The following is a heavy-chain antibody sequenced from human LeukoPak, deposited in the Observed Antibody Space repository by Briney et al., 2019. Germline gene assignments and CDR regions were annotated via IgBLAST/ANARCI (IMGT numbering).Heavy chain of an antibody. CDR2: ISYDGSNK. J-gene: IGHJ4*02. D-gene: IGHD5-18*01. V-gene: IGHV3-30*04. Sequence: GGSLSLSCAASGFTFSSYAMEWVRQAPGKGLEWVAVISYDGSNKYYADSVKGRFTISRDNTKNTLDMQMNSLRAEDTAVYYCARDLTDTAMVTVNWGQGTLVTVSS. CDR3: ARDLTDTAMVTVN. CDR1: GFTFSSYA.